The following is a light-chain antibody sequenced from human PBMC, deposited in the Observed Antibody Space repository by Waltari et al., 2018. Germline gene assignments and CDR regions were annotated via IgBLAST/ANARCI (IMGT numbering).Light chain of an antibody. V-gene: IGKV4-1*01. Sequence: DIVMTQPPDSLAVPLGERATINCTPSQSVLSSSNNKIYLDWYQQKPGQPPKLPISWASTQESGVPDRFSGSGSGTDFTLTISSLQAEDVAVYYCQQCYSFPYTFGQGTKLEIK. CDR3: QQCYSFPYT. J-gene: IGKJ2*01. CDR2: WAS. CDR1: QSVLSSSNNKIY.